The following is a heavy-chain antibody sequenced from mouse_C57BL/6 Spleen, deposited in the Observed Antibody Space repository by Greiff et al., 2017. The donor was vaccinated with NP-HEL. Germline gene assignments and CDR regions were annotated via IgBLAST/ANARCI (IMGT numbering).Heavy chain of an antibody. J-gene: IGHJ4*01. CDR3: ARSPTVVGMDY. D-gene: IGHD1-1*01. CDR2: IYPGSGNT. Sequence: VQRVESGAELVRPGASVKLSCKASGYTFTDYYINWVKQRPGQGLEWIARIYPGSGNTYYNEKFKGKATLTAEKSSSTAYMQLSSLTSEDSAVYFCARSPTVVGMDYWGQGTSVTVSS. V-gene: IGHV1-76*01. CDR1: GYTFTDYY.